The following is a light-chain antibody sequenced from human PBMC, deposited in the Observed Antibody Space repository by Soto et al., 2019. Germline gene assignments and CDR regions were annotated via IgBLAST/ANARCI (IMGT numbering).Light chain of an antibody. J-gene: IGLJ1*01. CDR3: SSYTSSSLYV. Sequence: QSALTQPASVSGSPGQSITISCSGTSSDIGAYDYVSWYQQLPGKAPKLMIYDVSDRPSGVSNRFSGSKSGNTASLTISGLQAEDEADYYCSSYTSSSLYVFGTGTKVTVL. CDR2: DVS. CDR1: SSDIGAYDY. V-gene: IGLV2-14*01.